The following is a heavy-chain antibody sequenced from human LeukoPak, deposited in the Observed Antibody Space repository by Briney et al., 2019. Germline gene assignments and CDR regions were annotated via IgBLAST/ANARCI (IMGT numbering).Heavy chain of an antibody. Sequence: ASVTVSFRAAGYTFTDYFIHWVRQAPGQGREGMGWLNPYSGATNFALSFRGRVTMTRDTTVNTAYMEVNSLTSDDTSVYYCARARSRSSTYYLGDGGQGTLVVVAS. J-gene: IGHJ4*02. V-gene: IGHV1-2*02. CDR3: ARARSRSSTYYLGD. CDR1: GYTFTDYF. CDR2: LNPYSGAT. D-gene: IGHD2/OR15-2a*01.